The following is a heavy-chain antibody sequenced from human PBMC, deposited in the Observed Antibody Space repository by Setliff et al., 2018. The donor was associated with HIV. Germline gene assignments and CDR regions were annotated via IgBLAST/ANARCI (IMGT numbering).Heavy chain of an antibody. J-gene: IGHJ5*02. D-gene: IGHD6-6*01. CDR3: ARDLGSSSSTDP. V-gene: IGHV1-2*02. CDR2: INPSSGGT. Sequence: GASVKVSCKASGYSFNRYFMHWVRQAPGQGLEWMGWINPSSGGTKSAQKFQGRVTMTRDTSINTAYMELSRLKSDDTAVYYCARDLGSSSSTDPWGQGTLVTVSS. CDR1: GYSFNRYF.